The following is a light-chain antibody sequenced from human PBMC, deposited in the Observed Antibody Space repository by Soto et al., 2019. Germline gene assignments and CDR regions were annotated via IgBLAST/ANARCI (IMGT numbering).Light chain of an antibody. Sequence: SYELTPPPSVSVFPGQTARITCSGEALPKQYAYWYQQKPGQAPVLVIYKDSERPSGIPERFSGSSSGTTVTLTITGVQAEDEADYYCQSADSSGIYQVFGTGTKVTV. CDR3: QSADSSGIYQV. CDR1: ALPKQY. J-gene: IGLJ1*01. V-gene: IGLV3-25*02. CDR2: KDS.